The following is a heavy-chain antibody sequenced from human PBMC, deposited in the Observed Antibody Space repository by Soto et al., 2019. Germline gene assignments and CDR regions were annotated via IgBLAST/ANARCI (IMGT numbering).Heavy chain of an antibody. CDR3: ARTANWLDP. V-gene: IGHV4-30-4*01. CDR2: IYYSGSA. CDR1: GGSISSGDYY. Sequence: TSETLSLTCTVSGGSISSGDYYRSWIRQPPGKGLEWIGYIYYSGSAYYNPSLKSRVTISVDTSNSQVSLRLSSVTAADTAIYYCARTANWLDPLGQGTLVTVSS. J-gene: IGHJ5*02.